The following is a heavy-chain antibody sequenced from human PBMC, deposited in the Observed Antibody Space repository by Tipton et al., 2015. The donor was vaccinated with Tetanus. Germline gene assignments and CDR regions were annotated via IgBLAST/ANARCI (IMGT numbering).Heavy chain of an antibody. CDR1: GYTFTGYH. Sequence: QSGAEVKKPGASVKVSCKASGYTFTGYHLHWVRQAPGQGLEWMGWVNPKNGVTDSAQKFQGRVALTRDTSINTAYMELSRLGSDATAVYYCAFGLAVAGSDALDFWGQGTMVTVSS. CDR2: VNPKNGVT. CDR3: AFGLAVAGSDALDF. J-gene: IGHJ3*01. V-gene: IGHV1-2*02. D-gene: IGHD6-19*01.